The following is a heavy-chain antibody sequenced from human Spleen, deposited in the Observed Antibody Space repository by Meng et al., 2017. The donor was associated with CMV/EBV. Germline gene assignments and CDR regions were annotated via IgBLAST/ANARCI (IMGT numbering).Heavy chain of an antibody. CDR1: TFSSYA. J-gene: IGHJ4*02. V-gene: IGHV1-69*05. CDR2: IIPIFGTA. D-gene: IGHD5-12*01. CDR3: ARALQTRYSGYDLGGGFDY. Sequence: TFSSYAISWVRQAPGQGLEWMGGIIPIFGTANYAQKFQGRVTITTDESTSTAYMELSSLRAEDTAVYYCARALQTRYSGYDLGGGFDYWGQGTLVTVSS.